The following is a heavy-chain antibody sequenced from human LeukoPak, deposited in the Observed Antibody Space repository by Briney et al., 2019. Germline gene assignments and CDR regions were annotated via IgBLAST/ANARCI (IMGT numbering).Heavy chain of an antibody. V-gene: IGHV4-34*01. CDR3: ARGGGIAAAGTEFDP. CDR2: INHSGST. D-gene: IGHD6-13*01. CDR1: GGSFSGYY. Sequence: SETLSLTCAVYGGSFSGYYWSWIRQPPGKGREWIGEINHSGSTNYNPSLKSRVTISVDTSKNQFSLKLSSVTAADTAVYYCARGGGIAAAGTEFDPWGEGTLVTVSS. J-gene: IGHJ5*02.